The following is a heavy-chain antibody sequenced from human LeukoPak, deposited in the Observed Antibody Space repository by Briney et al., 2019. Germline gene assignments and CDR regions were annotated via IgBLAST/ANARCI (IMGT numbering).Heavy chain of an antibody. V-gene: IGHV3-21*01. CDR2: ISTSSSYI. CDR3: ARNRGDPSYFDY. J-gene: IGHJ4*02. Sequence: GGSLRLSCTASGFTFNGCSMNWVRQAPGKGLEWVSSISTSSSYIYYADSVKGRFTISRNNPKNSLYLQMSSLRAEDTAVYYCARNRGDPSYFDYWGQGTLVTVSS. CDR1: GFTFNGCS. D-gene: IGHD4-17*01.